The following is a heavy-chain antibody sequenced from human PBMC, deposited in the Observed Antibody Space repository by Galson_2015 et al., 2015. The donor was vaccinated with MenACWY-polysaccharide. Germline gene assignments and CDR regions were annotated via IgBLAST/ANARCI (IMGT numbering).Heavy chain of an antibody. D-gene: IGHD1-1*01. CDR1: GFTFSDYG. V-gene: IGHV3-33*01. CDR3: ARGVQLERKGRGDWFDP. Sequence: SLRLSCAASGFTFSDYGMHWVRQAPGKGLEWVALIGNDGKNKGYVDSVKGRFTISRDNSKNTLYLEMNSLRVEDTAVYYCARGVQLERKGRGDWFDPWGQGTLVTVSS. J-gene: IGHJ5*02. CDR2: IGNDGKNK.